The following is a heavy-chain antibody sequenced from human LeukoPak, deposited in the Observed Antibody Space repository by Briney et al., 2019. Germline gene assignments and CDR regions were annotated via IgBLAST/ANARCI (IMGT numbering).Heavy chain of an antibody. CDR2: IIPIFGTA. CDR3: ARIVTHDYGDLEY. V-gene: IGHV1-69*13. Sequence: SVKVSCKASGGTFSSYAISWVRQAPGQGLECMGGIIPIFGTANYAQKFQGRVTITADESTGTAYMELNSLRCEDTAVYYCARIVTHDYGDLEYWGQGTQVTVPS. CDR1: GGTFSSYA. J-gene: IGHJ4*02. D-gene: IGHD4-17*01.